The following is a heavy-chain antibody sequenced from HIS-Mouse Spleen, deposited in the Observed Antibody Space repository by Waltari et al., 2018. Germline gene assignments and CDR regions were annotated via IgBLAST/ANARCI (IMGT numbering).Heavy chain of an antibody. Sequence: QVQLVQSGAEVKKPGASVKVSCKASGYTFTGYYMHWVRQALGQGLEWREWLNPNSGGTNYAQKVQGRVTMTRDTSISTADMELSRLRSDDTAVYYCARDRRDYYGSGSYYIGGDYYFDYWGQGTLVTVSS. CDR3: ARDRRDYYGSGSYYIGGDYYFDY. V-gene: IGHV1-2*02. D-gene: IGHD3-10*01. CDR1: GYTFTGYY. J-gene: IGHJ4*02. CDR2: LNPNSGGT.